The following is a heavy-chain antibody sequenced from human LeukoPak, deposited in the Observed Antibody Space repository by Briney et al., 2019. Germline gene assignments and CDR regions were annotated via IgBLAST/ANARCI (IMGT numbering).Heavy chain of an antibody. CDR2: INYSVST. J-gene: IGHJ4*02. Sequence: SETLSLTCTVSSGSIRSSSYYWGWIRQPPGKGREWIGSINYSVSTYDNPSLKSRVAIAVDTSKNQFSLNLSYVPATETAVYYCARHWAAGDFDYWGQGTLVTVSS. D-gene: IGHD6-13*01. CDR3: ARHWAAGDFDY. V-gene: IGHV4-39*01. CDR1: SGSIRSSSYY.